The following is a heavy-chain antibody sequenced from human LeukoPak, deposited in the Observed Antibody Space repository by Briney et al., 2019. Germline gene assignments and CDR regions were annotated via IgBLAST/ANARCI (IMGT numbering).Heavy chain of an antibody. CDR3: ASQGNYLTLPGYSPRPFYFDF. J-gene: IGHJ4*02. V-gene: IGHV4-30-2*01. CDR2: IYHSGST. Sequence: PSETLSLTCTVSGGSISSGGYYWSWIRQPPGKGLEWIGYIYHSGSTYYNPSLKSRVTISVDRSKNQFSLKLSSVTAADTAVYYCASQGNYLTLPGYSPRPFYFDFWGQGTLVTVSS. D-gene: IGHD3-9*01. CDR1: GGSISSGGYY.